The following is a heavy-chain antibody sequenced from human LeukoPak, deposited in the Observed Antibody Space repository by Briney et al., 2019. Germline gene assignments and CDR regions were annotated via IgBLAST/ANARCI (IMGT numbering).Heavy chain of an antibody. V-gene: IGHV1-18*01. CDR1: GYTFTSYG. CDR2: SSAYNGNT. CDR3: ASPLGSPYYYYMDV. D-gene: IGHD1-14*01. Sequence: ASVKVSCKASGYTFTSYGISWVRQAPGQGLEWMGWSSAYNGNTNYAQKLQGRVTMTTDTSTSTAYMELSSLRSEDTAMYYCASPLGSPYYYYMDVWGKGTTVTVSS. J-gene: IGHJ6*03.